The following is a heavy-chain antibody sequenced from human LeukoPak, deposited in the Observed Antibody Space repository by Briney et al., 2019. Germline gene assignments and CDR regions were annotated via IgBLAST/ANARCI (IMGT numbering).Heavy chain of an antibody. CDR1: GFTFSDYY. CDR3: ARAFYGDYLPYYFDY. D-gene: IGHD4-17*01. J-gene: IGHJ4*02. V-gene: IGHV3-11*01. Sequence: GGSLRLSCAASGFTFSDYYMSWIRQAPGKGLGWVSYISSSGSTIYYADSVKGRFTIPRDNAKNSLYLQMNSLRAEDTAVYYCARAFYGDYLPYYFDYWGQGTLVTVSS. CDR2: ISSSGSTI.